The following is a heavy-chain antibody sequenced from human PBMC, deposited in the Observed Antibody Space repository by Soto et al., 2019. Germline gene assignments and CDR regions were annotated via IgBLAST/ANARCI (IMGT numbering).Heavy chain of an antibody. Sequence: XGSLGLSCPASGLTVSSSYMSWVRQAPGKGLQWVSVIYSAGSTYYANSVKGRFTISRDISTNMVYLQMSSLTDEDTAVYYCARASEQEYSSAIFFDIWGQGALVTVPS. CDR2: IYSAGST. CDR1: GLTVSSSY. J-gene: IGHJ4*02. D-gene: IGHD5-18*01. V-gene: IGHV3-53*01. CDR3: ARASEQEYSSAIFFDI.